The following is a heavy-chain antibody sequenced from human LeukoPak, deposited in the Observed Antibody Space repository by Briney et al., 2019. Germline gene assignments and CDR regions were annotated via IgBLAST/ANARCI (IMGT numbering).Heavy chain of an antibody. CDR1: GFTFSSYS. Sequence: GGSLRLSCVASGFTFSSYSMNWVRQAPGKGLEWVSTISSSGSSIFYAASVKGRFTISRDNARNSLYLQMNSLRAEDTAVYYCARTGLMGFDYCGQGTPVTVSS. D-gene: IGHD1-14*01. CDR3: ARTGLMGFDY. J-gene: IGHJ4*02. CDR2: ISSSGSSI. V-gene: IGHV3-21*01.